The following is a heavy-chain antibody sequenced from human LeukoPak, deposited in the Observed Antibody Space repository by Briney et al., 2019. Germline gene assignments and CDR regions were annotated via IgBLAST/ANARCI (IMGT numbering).Heavy chain of an antibody. V-gene: IGHV1-18*01. CDR1: GYTFTSYG. CDR2: ISAYNGNT. J-gene: IGHJ6*03. Sequence: ASVKVSCKASGYTFTSYGISWVRQAPGQGLEWMGWISAYNGNTNYAQKLQGRVTMTTDTSTSTAYMERRSLRSEDTAVYYCATGNVEGKFYYYYYMDVWGKGTTVTVSS. D-gene: IGHD3-3*01. CDR3: ATGNVEGKFYYYYYMDV.